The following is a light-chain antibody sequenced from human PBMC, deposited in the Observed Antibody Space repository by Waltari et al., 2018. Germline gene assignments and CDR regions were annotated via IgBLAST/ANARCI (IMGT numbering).Light chain of an antibody. Sequence: DVQVTQSPSSLSAIIGDRVTITCRASRNIRDHINWYQHRPGKAPKLLIFDASSLHSGVPSRFSGSGSGTDFTLTISGLQPEDFATYYGQQSFGTPLSFGGGTRVEFK. CDR3: QQSFGTPLS. CDR2: DAS. V-gene: IGKV1-39*01. J-gene: IGKJ4*01. CDR1: RNIRDH.